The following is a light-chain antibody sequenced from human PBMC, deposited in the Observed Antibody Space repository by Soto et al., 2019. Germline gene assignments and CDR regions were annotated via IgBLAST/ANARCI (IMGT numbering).Light chain of an antibody. CDR1: SSDVGGYNY. Sequence: QSALTQPPSASGSPGQSVTISCTGPSSDVGGYNYVSWYQQHPGKAPKLMIYDVSKRPSGVPDRFSGSKSGNTASLTVSGLQAEDEADYYCSSYAGTNIHYVFGTGTKLTVL. V-gene: IGLV2-8*01. CDR3: SSYAGTNIHYV. J-gene: IGLJ1*01. CDR2: DVS.